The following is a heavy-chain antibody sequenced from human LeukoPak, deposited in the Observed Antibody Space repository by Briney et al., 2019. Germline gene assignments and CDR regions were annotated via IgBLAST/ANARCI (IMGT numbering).Heavy chain of an antibody. D-gene: IGHD6-13*01. J-gene: IGHJ4*02. Sequence: GGSLRLSCAASGFTFSSYAMSWVRQAPGKGLEWVSVISGSGSSTYYADSVKGRFTISRDNSKNTLYLQMNSLRAEDTAVYYCAKGIGIAAAGTVVYWGQGTLVTVSS. CDR3: AKGIGIAAAGTVVY. V-gene: IGHV3-23*01. CDR2: ISGSGSST. CDR1: GFTFSSYA.